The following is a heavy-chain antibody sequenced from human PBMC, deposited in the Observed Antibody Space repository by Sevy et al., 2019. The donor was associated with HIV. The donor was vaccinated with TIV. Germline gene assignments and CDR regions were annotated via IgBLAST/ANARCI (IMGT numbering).Heavy chain of an antibody. V-gene: IGHV3-21*01. CDR2: ISSNSGDK. J-gene: IGHJ6*02. CDR3: AREGNDIVPHYYYYGMDV. D-gene: IGHD2-8*01. Sequence: GGSLRLSCAASGFTFSSYTMNWVRQAPGTGLEWVSSISSNSGDKYYADSVKGRFTISRDNSKNTLYLQMNSLRAEDTAVYYCAREGNDIVPHYYYYGMDVWGQGTTVTVSS. CDR1: GFTFSSYT.